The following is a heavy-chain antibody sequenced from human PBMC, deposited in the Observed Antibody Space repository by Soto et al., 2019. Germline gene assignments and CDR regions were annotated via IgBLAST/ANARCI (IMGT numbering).Heavy chain of an antibody. D-gene: IGHD5-18*01. V-gene: IGHV4-4*07. J-gene: IGHJ6*02. CDR1: GDSVSSDY. CDR3: ARVDTARAGYGMDV. Sequence: QVQLQESGPGLVKPSETLSLTCTVSGDSVSSDYWSWVRQPAGKGLEWIGRSNLSGSTNYNPSLKSRVTISIDTSKNQFSLNLSSVTAADTAVYYCARVDTARAGYGMDVWGQGTTVTVSS. CDR2: SNLSGST.